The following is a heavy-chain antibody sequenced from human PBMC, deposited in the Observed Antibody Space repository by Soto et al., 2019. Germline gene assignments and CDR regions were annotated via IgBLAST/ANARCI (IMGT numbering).Heavy chain of an antibody. CDR1: GYTFTSYG. CDR3: ARDHRIAAAGPPAY. Sequence: QVQLVQSGAEVKKPGASVKVSCKASGYTFTSYGISWVRQAPGQGLAWMGWISAYNGSTNYAQKLQGRVTMTTDTSTSTDYMELRSLRSDHTAVYYCARDHRIAAAGPPAYWGQGTLVTVSS. J-gene: IGHJ4*02. D-gene: IGHD6-13*01. CDR2: ISAYNGST. V-gene: IGHV1-18*04.